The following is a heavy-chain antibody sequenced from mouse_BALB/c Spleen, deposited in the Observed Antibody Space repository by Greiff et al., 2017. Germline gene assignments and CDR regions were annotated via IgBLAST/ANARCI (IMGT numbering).Heavy chain of an antibody. Sequence: VKLMESGPGILQPSQTLSLTCSFSGFSLSTSGMGVGWIRQPSGKGLEWLAHIWWDDDKYYNTALKSGLTISKDTSKNQVFLKIASVDTADTATYYCARIKYYGSSYCYWYFDVWGAGTTVTVSS. D-gene: IGHD1-1*01. CDR2: IWWDDDK. J-gene: IGHJ1*01. V-gene: IGHV8-8*01. CDR3: ARIKYYGSSYCYWYFDV. CDR1: GFSLSTSGMG.